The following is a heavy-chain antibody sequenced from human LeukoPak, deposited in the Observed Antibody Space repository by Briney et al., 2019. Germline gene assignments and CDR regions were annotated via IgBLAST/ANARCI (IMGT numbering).Heavy chain of an antibody. CDR2: IYYSGST. J-gene: IGHJ5*02. D-gene: IGHD2-2*01. CDR1: GGSISSGGYY. Sequence: SQTLSLTCTVSGGSISSGGYYWSWIRQHPGKGLEWIGYIYYSGSTYYNLSLKGRVTISVDTSKNQFSLKLSSVIAADTAVYYCARGAYSTSHLGPWGQGTLVTVSS. CDR3: ARGAYSTSHLGP. V-gene: IGHV4-31*03.